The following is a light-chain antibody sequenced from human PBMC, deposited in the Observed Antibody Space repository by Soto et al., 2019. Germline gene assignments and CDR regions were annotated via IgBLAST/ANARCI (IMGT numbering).Light chain of an antibody. V-gene: IGKV3-20*01. CDR2: GAS. CDR1: QSVSSSY. CDR3: QQYGSSPPYT. J-gene: IGKJ2*01. Sequence: EIVLTQSPGTLSLSPGERATLSCRASQSVSSSYLAWYQQKPGQAPRLLIYGASSRATGIPDRFSGSGYGTVFTLTISRLETEDFAVYYCQQYGSSPPYTFGQGTKLEIK.